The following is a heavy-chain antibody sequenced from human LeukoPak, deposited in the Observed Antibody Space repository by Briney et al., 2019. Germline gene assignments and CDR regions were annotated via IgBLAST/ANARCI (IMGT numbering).Heavy chain of an antibody. Sequence: GGSLRLSCAASGFIFSSYAMSWVRQAPGKGLEWVSAISSSAGSTYYADSVKSRFTISRDNSKDSLYLQMSSLRADDTAVYYCAKVKYDFWSGADERSNKWFDPWGQGTLVTVSS. J-gene: IGHJ5*02. CDR3: AKVKYDFWSGADERSNKWFDP. CDR2: ISSSAGST. V-gene: IGHV3-23*01. D-gene: IGHD3-3*01. CDR1: GFIFSSYA.